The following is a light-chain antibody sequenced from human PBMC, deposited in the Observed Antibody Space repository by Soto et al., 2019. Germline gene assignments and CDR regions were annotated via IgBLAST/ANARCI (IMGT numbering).Light chain of an antibody. CDR2: DDR. CDR1: DIERKS. Sequence: SYVLTQPPSVSVAPRQTASITCEGNDIERKSVQWYQQKPGQAPVLVVYDDRDRPSGIPERFSGVNSGNTATLTISRVEAGDEADYYCQVWHSVWGSSSDQWVFGGGTKVTVL. CDR3: QVWHSVWGSSSDQWV. J-gene: IGLJ3*02. V-gene: IGLV3-21*02.